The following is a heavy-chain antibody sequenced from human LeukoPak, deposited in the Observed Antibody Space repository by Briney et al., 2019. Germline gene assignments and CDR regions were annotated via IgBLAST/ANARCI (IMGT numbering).Heavy chain of an antibody. CDR2: IYYSGST. V-gene: IGHV4-38-2*02. J-gene: IGHJ3*02. CDR3: ARGYCSGGSCYFGLNAFDI. Sequence: SETLSLTCTVSGYSISSGYYWGWIRQPPGKGLEWIGSIYYSGSTYYNPSLKSRVTISVDTSKNQFSLKLSSVTAADTAVYYCARGYCSGGSCYFGLNAFDIWGQGTMVTVSS. CDR1: GYSISSGYY. D-gene: IGHD2-15*01.